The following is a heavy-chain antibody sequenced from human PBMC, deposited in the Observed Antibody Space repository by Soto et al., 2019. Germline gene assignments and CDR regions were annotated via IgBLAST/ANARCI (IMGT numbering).Heavy chain of an antibody. V-gene: IGHV3-21*04. CDR2: ISGSSTYI. D-gene: IGHD6-19*01. Sequence: EVQLVESGGGLVKPGESLSVSCAASGFTFSYYSLHWVRQAPGKGLEWVSSISGSSTYIYYADRVKGRFTISRDNAKNSLYLRMDSLRAEDTAVYYCARGDWTGLYNSGWSPRYWGQGTLVTVSS. J-gene: IGHJ4*02. CDR3: ARGDWTGLYNSGWSPRY. CDR1: GFTFSYYS.